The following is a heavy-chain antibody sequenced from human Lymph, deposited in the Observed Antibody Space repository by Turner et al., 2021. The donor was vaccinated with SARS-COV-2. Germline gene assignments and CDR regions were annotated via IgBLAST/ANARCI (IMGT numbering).Heavy chain of an antibody. J-gene: IGHJ6*02. Sequence: QVPLVESGGGVVQPGRSLRLPCAASGFTFSSYGMHWVRQAPGKGLEWVAVISYDGSNKYYADSVKGRFTISRDNTKKTLYLQMNSLRAEDTAVYYCAKVRSIFGVVIGGMDVWGQGTTVTVSS. V-gene: IGHV3-30*18. D-gene: IGHD3-3*01. CDR3: AKVRSIFGVVIGGMDV. CDR1: GFTFSSYG. CDR2: ISYDGSNK.